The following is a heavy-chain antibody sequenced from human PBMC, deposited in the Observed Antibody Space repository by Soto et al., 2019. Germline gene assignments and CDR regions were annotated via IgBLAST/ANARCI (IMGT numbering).Heavy chain of an antibody. Sequence: PSVKVSCKASGYTFTSYAMHWVRQAPGQRLEWMGWINAGNGNTKYSQKFQGRVTITRDTSASTAYMELSSLRSEDTAVYYCARKYYDFWSGYYRDYGMDVWGQGTTVTVSS. CDR1: GYTFTSYA. CDR3: ARKYYDFWSGYYRDYGMDV. V-gene: IGHV1-3*01. J-gene: IGHJ6*02. CDR2: INAGNGNT. D-gene: IGHD3-3*01.